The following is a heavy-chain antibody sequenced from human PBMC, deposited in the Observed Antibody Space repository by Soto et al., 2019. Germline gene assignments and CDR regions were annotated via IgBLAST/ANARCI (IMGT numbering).Heavy chain of an antibody. CDR3: AKGGAGLGYFDL. CDR1: GFTFSSYA. V-gene: IGHV3-23*01. J-gene: IGHJ2*01. Sequence: EVQLLESGGGLVQPGGSLRLSCAASGFTFSSYAMSWVRQAPGKGLEWVSAISGSGGSTYYADSVKGRFTISRDNSKNTLYLQMNSLRAEDTPVYYCAKGGAGLGYFDLWGRGTLVTVSS. CDR2: ISGSGGST. D-gene: IGHD6-25*01.